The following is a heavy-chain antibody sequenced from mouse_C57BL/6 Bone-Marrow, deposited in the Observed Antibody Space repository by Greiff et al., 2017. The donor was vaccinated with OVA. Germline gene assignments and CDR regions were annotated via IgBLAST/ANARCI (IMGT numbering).Heavy chain of an antibody. CDR2: FYPGSGSI. CDR3: ARHERGSSGYNY. V-gene: IGHV1-62-2*01. J-gene: IGHJ2*01. CDR1: GYTFTEYT. Sequence: QVQLKQSGAELVKPGASVKLSCKASGYTFTEYTIHWVKQRSGQGLEWIGWFYPGSGSIKYNEKFKDKATLTADKSSSTVYMELSRLTSEDSAVYFCARHERGSSGYNYWGQGTTLTVSS. D-gene: IGHD3-2*02.